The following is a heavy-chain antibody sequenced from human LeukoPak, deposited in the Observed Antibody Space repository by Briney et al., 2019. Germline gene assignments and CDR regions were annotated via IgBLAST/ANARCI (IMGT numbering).Heavy chain of an antibody. J-gene: IGHJ4*02. CDR2: IFYSGSP. D-gene: IGHD6-19*01. CDR1: GDSISSYS. CDR3: ARLRYTTGWYPLDS. Sequence: SETLSLTCTVSGDSISSYSWSWIRQPPGKGLEWIGYIFYSGSPNYNPSLKSRVTISVDTSKKQFSLKLSSVTAADTAVYYCARLRYTTGWYPLDSWGQGTLVTVSS. V-gene: IGHV4-59*08.